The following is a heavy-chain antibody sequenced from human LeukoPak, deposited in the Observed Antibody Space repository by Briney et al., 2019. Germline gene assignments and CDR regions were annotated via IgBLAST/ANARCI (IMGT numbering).Heavy chain of an antibody. CDR1: GFTFSSYG. V-gene: IGHV3-30*03. CDR2: ISHDGTVQ. J-gene: IGHJ6*02. Sequence: GGSLRLSCAASGFTFSSYGMQWVRQASGKGLEWVAVISHDGTVQHYADSVKGRFTISRDNSDNTLYLQMNSLRAEDTAVYYCARDLFAVPGRYYYYGMDVWGQGTTVTVSS. CDR3: ARDLFAVPGRYYYYGMDV. D-gene: IGHD6-19*01.